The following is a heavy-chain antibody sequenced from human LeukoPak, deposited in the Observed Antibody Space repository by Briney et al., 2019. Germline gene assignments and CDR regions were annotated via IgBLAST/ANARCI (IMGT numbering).Heavy chain of an antibody. CDR1: GFTFSSYS. Sequence: PGGSLRLSCAGSGFTFSSYSMNWVRQAPGKGLEWVSSISTTSTYIYYADSVKGRFTISRDNAKNSLYLQMNSLRAEDTAVYYCAREESEYFDYWGQGTLVTVSS. CDR2: ISTTSTYI. CDR3: AREESEYFDY. V-gene: IGHV3-21*01. D-gene: IGHD2/OR15-2a*01. J-gene: IGHJ4*02.